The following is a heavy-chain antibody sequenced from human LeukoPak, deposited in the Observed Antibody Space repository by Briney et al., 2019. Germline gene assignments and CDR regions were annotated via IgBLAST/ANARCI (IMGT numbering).Heavy chain of an antibody. CDR3: ARSERPFTMVRGVPGRGAWYFDY. D-gene: IGHD3-10*01. CDR1: GFTFSSYA. J-gene: IGHJ4*02. Sequence: GGSLRLSCAASGFTFSSYAMSWVRQAPGKGLEWVSAISGSGGSTYYADSVKGRFTISRDNPKNTLYLQMNSLRAGDTAVYYCARSERPFTMVRGVPGRGAWYFDYWGQGTLVTVSS. V-gene: IGHV3-23*01. CDR2: ISGSGGST.